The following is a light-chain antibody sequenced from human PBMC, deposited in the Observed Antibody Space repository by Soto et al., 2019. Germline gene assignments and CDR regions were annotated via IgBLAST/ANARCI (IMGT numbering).Light chain of an antibody. J-gene: IGLJ3*02. V-gene: IGLV2-14*03. CDR1: SSDIGDYNF. Sequence: QSVLTQPASVSGSPGQSITISCTATSSDIGDYNFVSWYQQHPGKAPKLMIFDVSNRPSGVSNRFSGSKSGNTASLTISGLQAEDQADYYCSSYSSSTTLGVVFGGGTKVTVL. CDR2: DVS. CDR3: SSYSSSTTLGVV.